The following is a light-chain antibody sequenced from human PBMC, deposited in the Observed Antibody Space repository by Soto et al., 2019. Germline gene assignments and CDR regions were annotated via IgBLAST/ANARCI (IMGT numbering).Light chain of an antibody. J-gene: IGKJ2*01. CDR1: QSISDW. CDR3: QDYNNYPYT. CDR2: KAP. Sequence: DIQMTQSPSTLSASVGDRVTITCRASQSISDWLAWYQQKPGQAPKLLIYKAPRLESGVKSRFSGSGSGTEFTLSINSLQPDDCSHYYCQDYNNYPYTFGQGSKLEIK. V-gene: IGKV1-5*03.